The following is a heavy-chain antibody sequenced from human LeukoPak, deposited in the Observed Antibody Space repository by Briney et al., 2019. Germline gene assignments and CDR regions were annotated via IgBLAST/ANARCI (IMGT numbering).Heavy chain of an antibody. Sequence: SETLSLTCTVSGGSISSYYWSWIRQPPGKGLEWIGYIYYSGSTNYNPSLKSRVTISVDTSKNQFSLKLSSVTAADTAVYYCAGGYCSGGSCYSSPFAYWGQGTLVTVSS. CDR2: IYYSGST. J-gene: IGHJ4*02. CDR3: AGGYCSGGSCYSSPFAY. D-gene: IGHD2-15*01. CDR1: GGSISSYY. V-gene: IGHV4-59*01.